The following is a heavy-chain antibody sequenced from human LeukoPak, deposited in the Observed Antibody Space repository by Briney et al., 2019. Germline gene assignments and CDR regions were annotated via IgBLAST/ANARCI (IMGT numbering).Heavy chain of an antibody. J-gene: IGHJ5*02. V-gene: IGHV4-59*01. CDR2: VYYSGST. Sequence: SETLSLTCTVSGGSISSYYWNWIRQPPGKGLEWIGYVYYSGSTNYNPSLKSRVTISVDTSKNQFSLKLSSVTAADTAVYYCARDHGAYDLWSGIPGWFDPWGQGTLVTVSS. CDR1: GGSISSYY. CDR3: ARDHGAYDLWSGIPGWFDP. D-gene: IGHD3-3*01.